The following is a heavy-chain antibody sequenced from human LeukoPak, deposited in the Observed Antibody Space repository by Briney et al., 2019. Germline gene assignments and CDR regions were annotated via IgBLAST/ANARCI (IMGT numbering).Heavy chain of an antibody. CDR2: INHSGST. CDR3: ASSRFNYSSCHFDY. D-gene: IGHD6-6*01. CDR1: GGSFSGYY. V-gene: IGHV4-34*01. Sequence: PSDTLSLTCAVYGGSFSGYYWSWIRQPPGKGLEWIGEINHSGSTNYNPSLKSRVTISVDTSKNQFSLKLSSVTAADTAVYYCASSRFNYSSCHFDYWGQGTLVTVSS. J-gene: IGHJ4*02.